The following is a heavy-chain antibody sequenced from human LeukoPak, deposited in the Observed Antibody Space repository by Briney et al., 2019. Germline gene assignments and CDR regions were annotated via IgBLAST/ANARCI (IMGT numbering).Heavy chain of an antibody. Sequence: GGCLRLSCAASGFTSSSYGMHWVRQAPGKGLEWVAFIRSDGSNDYYTDSVKGRFTISRDNSKNTLYLQLNSLRPEDTAVYYCARGGISASWDPFDYWGQGTLVTVSS. CDR1: GFTSSSYG. J-gene: IGHJ4*02. D-gene: IGHD2-2*01. CDR3: ARGGISASWDPFDY. CDR2: IRSDGSND. V-gene: IGHV3-30*02.